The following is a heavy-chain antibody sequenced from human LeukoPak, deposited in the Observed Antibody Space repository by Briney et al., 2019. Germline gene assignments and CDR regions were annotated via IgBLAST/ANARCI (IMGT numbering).Heavy chain of an antibody. CDR3: ATLTGGGLYSYGLT. CDR1: GGTFSSYA. V-gene: IGHV1-69*05. Sequence: AASVKVSCKASGGTFSSYAISWVRQAPGQGLEWMGGIIPIFGTANYAQKFQERVTITRDMSTSTAYMELSSLRSEDTAVYYCATLTGGGLYSYGLTWGQGTLVTVSS. J-gene: IGHJ5*02. CDR2: IIPIFGTA. D-gene: IGHD5-18*01.